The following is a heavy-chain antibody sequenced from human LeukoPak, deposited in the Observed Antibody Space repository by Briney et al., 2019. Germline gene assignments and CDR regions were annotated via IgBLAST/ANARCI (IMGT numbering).Heavy chain of an antibody. CDR1: GGSFSGYY. J-gene: IGHJ5*02. Sequence: SETLSLTCAVYGGSFSGYYWSWIRQPPGKGLEWIGEINHSGSTNYNPSLKSRVTISVDTSKNQFFLNLSSVTAADTAVYYCARRPSGGTNWFDPWGQGSLVTVSS. CDR3: ARRPSGGTNWFDP. CDR2: INHSGST. V-gene: IGHV4-34*01. D-gene: IGHD1-26*01.